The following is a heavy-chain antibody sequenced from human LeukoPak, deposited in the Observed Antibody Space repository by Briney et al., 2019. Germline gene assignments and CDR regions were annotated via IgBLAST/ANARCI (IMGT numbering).Heavy chain of an antibody. V-gene: IGHV4-34*01. J-gene: IGHJ4*02. D-gene: IGHD3-10*01. CDR1: GGSFSGYY. CDR2: ISHSRST. Sequence: SETLSLTCAVYGGSFSGYYWSWIRQPPGKGLEWIGEISHSRSTNYNPSLKSRVTISVDTSKNQFSLKLSSVTAADTAVYYCAIDRSNFYGSGSYYKPLDYWGQGTLVTVSS. CDR3: AIDRSNFYGSGSYYKPLDY.